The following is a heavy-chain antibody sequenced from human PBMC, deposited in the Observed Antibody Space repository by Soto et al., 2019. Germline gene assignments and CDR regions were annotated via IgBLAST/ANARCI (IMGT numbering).Heavy chain of an antibody. V-gene: IGHV4-4*02. J-gene: IGHJ6*02. D-gene: IGHD3-3*01. Sequence: ETLSLTCAVSVGSISSSNWWSWVRQPPGKGLEWIGEIYHSGSTNYNPSLKSRVTISVDKSKNQFSLKLSSVTAADTAVYYCARGSEPYYDFWSGHYYYYGMDVWGQGTTVTVSS. CDR3: ARGSEPYYDFWSGHYYYYGMDV. CDR1: VGSISSSNW. CDR2: IYHSGST.